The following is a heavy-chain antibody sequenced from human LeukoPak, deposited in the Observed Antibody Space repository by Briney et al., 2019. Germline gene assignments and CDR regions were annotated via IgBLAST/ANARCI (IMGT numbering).Heavy chain of an antibody. J-gene: IGHJ2*01. Sequence: QPGGSLRLSCAASGSTFSSYAMNWVRQAPGKGLDWVSAISGTGGSTFYPASVRGRFTISRDNSKNTLYLQMNSLRPEDTAVYYFAKENDILTGYRRWDWYFDLWGRGTLVTVSS. CDR1: GSTFSSYA. CDR3: AKENDILTGYRRWDWYFDL. D-gene: IGHD3-9*01. V-gene: IGHV3-23*01. CDR2: ISGTGGST.